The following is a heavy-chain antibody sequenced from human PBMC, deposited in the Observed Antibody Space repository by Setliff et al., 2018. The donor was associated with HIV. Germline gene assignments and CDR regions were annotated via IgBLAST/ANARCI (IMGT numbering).Heavy chain of an antibody. CDR2: INPKSDGT. Sequence: ASVKVSCKASGYSFTDYYIHWVRQAPGEGLEWMGWINPKSDGTNYAQKFQGWITMTRDTSISTAYMELSRLRSDDTAVYYCARGMDYYDTSGYYQYYFDYWGQGTLVTVSS. CDR3: ARGMDYYDTSGYYQYYFDY. V-gene: IGHV1-2*04. CDR1: GYSFTDYY. D-gene: IGHD3-22*01. J-gene: IGHJ4*02.